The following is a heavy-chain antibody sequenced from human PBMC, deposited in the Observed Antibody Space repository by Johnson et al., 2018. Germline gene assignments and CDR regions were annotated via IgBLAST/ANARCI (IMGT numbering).Heavy chain of an antibody. D-gene: IGHD3-16*01. CDR2: VSAKSTKI. V-gene: IGHV3-9*01. CDR3: AKGRFGDRDYYNNGIDV. Sequence: VQSGRSLRLSCAASGFTLGDYAMFWVRQTPGKGLEWVSGVSAKSTKIGYADSLKGRLTISRDNAKNSLYLEMNSLGTEDTALYYCAKGRFGDRDYYNNGIDVWGQGTPVTVFS. CDR1: GFTLGDYA. J-gene: IGHJ6*02.